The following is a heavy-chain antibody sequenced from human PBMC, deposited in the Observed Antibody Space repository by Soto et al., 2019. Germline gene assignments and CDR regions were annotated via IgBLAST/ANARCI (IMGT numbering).Heavy chain of an antibody. CDR2: ISYDGSNK. CDR1: GFTFSSYG. CDR3: AKDRATMIVGDYYYYYGMDV. V-gene: IGHV3-30*18. D-gene: IGHD3-22*01. Sequence: GGSLRLSCAASGFTFSSYGMHWVRQAPGKGLEWVAVISYDGSNKYYADSVKGRFTISRDNSKNTLYLQMNSLRAEDTAVYYCAKDRATMIVGDYYYYYGMDVWGQGTTVTVSS. J-gene: IGHJ6*02.